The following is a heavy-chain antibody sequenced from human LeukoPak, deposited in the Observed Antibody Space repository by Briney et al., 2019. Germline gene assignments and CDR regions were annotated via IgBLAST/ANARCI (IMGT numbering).Heavy chain of an antibody. J-gene: IGHJ4*02. Sequence: GGSLRLSCAASGFTSSSYGMHWVRQAPGKGLEWVAVISYDGSNKYYADSVKGRFTISRDNSKNTLYLQMNSLRAEDTAVYYCAKNYYGDLHFDYWGQGTLVTVSS. D-gene: IGHD4-17*01. CDR2: ISYDGSNK. V-gene: IGHV3-30*18. CDR3: AKNYYGDLHFDY. CDR1: GFTSSSYG.